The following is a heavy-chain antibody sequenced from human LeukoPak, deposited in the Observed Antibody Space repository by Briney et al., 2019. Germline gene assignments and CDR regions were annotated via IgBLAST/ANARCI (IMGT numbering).Heavy chain of an antibody. D-gene: IGHD5-18*01. J-gene: IGHJ4*02. CDR3: ARDPRGFSYHTYGY. Sequence: PGGSLRLSCAASGFSFSDYYMSWIRQSPGKGLGWISYISSSGTTIYYADSVKGRFAISRDNAKNSLSLQMNSLRADDTAVYYCARDPRGFSYHTYGYWGQGTRVTVSS. CDR1: GFSFSDYY. CDR2: ISSSGTTI. V-gene: IGHV3-11*04.